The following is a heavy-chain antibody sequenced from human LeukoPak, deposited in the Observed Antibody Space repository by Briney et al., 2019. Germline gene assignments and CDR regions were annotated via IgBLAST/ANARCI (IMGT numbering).Heavy chain of an antibody. CDR2: ISAYNGNT. CDR3: ATSPTMIVPAVRAKYAFDI. J-gene: IGHJ3*02. V-gene: IGHV1-18*01. Sequence: GASVKVSCKASGYTFTSYGISWVRQAPGQGLEWMGWISAYNGNTNYAQKLQGRVTMTTDTSTSTAYMELRSLRSEDTAVYYCATSPTMIVPAVRAKYAFDIWGQGTMVTVSS. D-gene: IGHD3-22*01. CDR1: GYTFTSYG.